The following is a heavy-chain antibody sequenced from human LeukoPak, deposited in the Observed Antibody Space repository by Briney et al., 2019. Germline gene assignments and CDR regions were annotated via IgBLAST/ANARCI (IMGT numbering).Heavy chain of an antibody. Sequence: SETLSLTCAVYGGSFSGYYWSWIRQPPGKGLEWIGEINHSGSTNYNPSLKSRVTISVDTSKNQFSLKLSSVTAADTAVYYCARAKYSSRWSSSTDWFDPSGQGTLVTVSS. CDR1: GGSFSGYY. D-gene: IGHD6-13*01. CDR3: ARAKYSSRWSSSTDWFDP. CDR2: INHSGST. J-gene: IGHJ5*02. V-gene: IGHV4-34*01.